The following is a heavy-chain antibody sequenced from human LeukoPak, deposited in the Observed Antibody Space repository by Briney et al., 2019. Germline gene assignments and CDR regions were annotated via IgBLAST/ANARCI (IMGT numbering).Heavy chain of an antibody. CDR3: AGAYGDPLYFDY. Sequence: SETLSLTCTVSGGSVSSGSYYWSWIRQPPGKGLEWIGYIYYSGSTNYNPSLKSRVTISVDTSKNQFPLKLSSVTAADTAVYYCAGAYGDPLYFDYWGQGTLVTVSS. J-gene: IGHJ4*02. CDR1: GGSVSSGSYY. CDR2: IYYSGST. D-gene: IGHD4-17*01. V-gene: IGHV4-61*01.